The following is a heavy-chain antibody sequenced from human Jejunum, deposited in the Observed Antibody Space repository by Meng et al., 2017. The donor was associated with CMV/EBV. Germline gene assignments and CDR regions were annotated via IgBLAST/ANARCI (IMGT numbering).Heavy chain of an antibody. Sequence: NAWMRWVSQGAGKGLEWVGRIKGITDGGKKDNAAPVKGRLTISRDDSKNTLYLQMKSLKTEDTAVYYCTTGRIRYFDWLLSRVDYWGQGTLVTVSS. CDR1: NAW. CDR3: TTGRIRYFDWLLSRVDY. J-gene: IGHJ4*02. V-gene: IGHV3-15*01. D-gene: IGHD3-9*01. CDR2: IKGITDGGKK.